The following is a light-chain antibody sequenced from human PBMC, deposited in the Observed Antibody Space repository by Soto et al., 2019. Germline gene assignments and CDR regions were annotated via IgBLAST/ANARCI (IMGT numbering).Light chain of an antibody. CDR2: DVS. J-gene: IGLJ2*01. CDR1: SSDVGGYNY. CDR3: CSYAGSYTRYEV. Sequence: QSALTQPRSVSGSPGQSVTISCTGTSSDVGGYNYVSWYQQHPGKAPKLMIYDVSKRPSGVPDRFSGSKSGNTASLPISGLQAEDDADYYCCSYAGSYTRYEVFGGGTKLTVL. V-gene: IGLV2-11*01.